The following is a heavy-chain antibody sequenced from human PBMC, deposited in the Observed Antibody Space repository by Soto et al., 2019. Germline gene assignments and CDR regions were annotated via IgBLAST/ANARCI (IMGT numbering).Heavy chain of an antibody. Sequence: QVQLVQSGAEVKKPGASVKVSCKASGYTFTSFGISWVRQAPGQGLEWMGWISVYNGDTNYVQKFQGRVTMTTDTSTTTASMDLRSLRSDDTAVYYCARVLIVVVITGAFDIWGQGTMVTVSS. V-gene: IGHV1-18*04. D-gene: IGHD3-22*01. CDR3: ARVLIVVVITGAFDI. CDR2: ISVYNGDT. CDR1: GYTFTSFG. J-gene: IGHJ3*02.